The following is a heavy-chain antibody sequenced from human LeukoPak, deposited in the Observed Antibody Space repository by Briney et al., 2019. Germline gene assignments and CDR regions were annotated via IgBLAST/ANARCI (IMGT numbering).Heavy chain of an antibody. CDR2: INHSGST. D-gene: IGHD3-3*01. CDR3: ARREAGGRTIFGVVRYWRPGRYFDY. CDR1: GGSISSSSYY. J-gene: IGHJ4*02. V-gene: IGHV4-39*07. Sequence: PSETLSLTCTVSGGSISSSSYYWGWIRQPPGKGLEWTGEINHSGSTNYNPSLKSRVTISVDTSKNQFSLKLSSVTAADTAVYYCARREAGGRTIFGVVRYWRPGRYFDYWGQGTLVTVSS.